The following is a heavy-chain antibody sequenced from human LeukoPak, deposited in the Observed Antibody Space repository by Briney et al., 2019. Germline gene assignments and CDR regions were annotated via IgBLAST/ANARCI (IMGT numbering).Heavy chain of an antibody. Sequence: SETLSLTCTVSGGSIGSSTSFWGWIRQPPGKGLEWIGNVYYSGSTYYNPSLMSRVTISLDTSKKQFSLKLSSVTAEDTAVYYCARGPTKGNAFDIWGQGTMVTVSS. CDR1: GGSIGSSTSF. D-gene: IGHD2-2*01. V-gene: IGHV4-39*07. J-gene: IGHJ3*02. CDR3: ARGPTKGNAFDI. CDR2: VYYSGST.